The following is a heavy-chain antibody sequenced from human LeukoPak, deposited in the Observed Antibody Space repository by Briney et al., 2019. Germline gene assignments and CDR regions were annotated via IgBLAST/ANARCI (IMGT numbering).Heavy chain of an antibody. J-gene: IGHJ3*02. Sequence: SVKVSCKASGGTFSSYAISWVRQAPGQGLEWMGGIIPIFGTANYAQKFQGRVTITTDESTSTAYMELSSLRPEDTAVYYCARVTQLLGHDAFDIWGQGTMVTVSS. D-gene: IGHD6-13*01. V-gene: IGHV1-69*05. CDR3: ARVTQLLGHDAFDI. CDR2: IIPIFGTA. CDR1: GGTFSSYA.